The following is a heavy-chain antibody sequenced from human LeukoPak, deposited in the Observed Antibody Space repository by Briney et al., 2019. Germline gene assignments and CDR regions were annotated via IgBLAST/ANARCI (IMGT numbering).Heavy chain of an antibody. V-gene: IGHV1-2*02. CDR2: INPNSGGT. J-gene: IGHJ4*02. D-gene: IGHD2-15*01. CDR3: ARGRNIGVVGAATNLEDC. CDR1: GYTFTGYY. Sequence: ASVKVSCKASGYTFTGYYMHWVRQAPGQGLEWMGWINPNSGGTNYAQKFQGRATMTRDTSISTAYMELSSLRSDDTAVYYCARGRNIGVVGAATNLEDCWGQGTLVTVSS.